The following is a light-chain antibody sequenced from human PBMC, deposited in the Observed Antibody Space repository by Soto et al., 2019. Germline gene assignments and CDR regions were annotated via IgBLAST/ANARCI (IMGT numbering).Light chain of an antibody. CDR3: SSYTSSSTSV. CDR1: SSDVGGYSY. Sequence: QSLLTQPASVSGSPGQSITISCTGTSSDVGGYSYVSWYQQHPGKAPKLMIYDVSNRPSGVSNRFSGSKSGNTASLTISGLQAEDEADYYCSSYTSSSTSVFGTGTKVNVL. CDR2: DVS. J-gene: IGLJ1*01. V-gene: IGLV2-14*01.